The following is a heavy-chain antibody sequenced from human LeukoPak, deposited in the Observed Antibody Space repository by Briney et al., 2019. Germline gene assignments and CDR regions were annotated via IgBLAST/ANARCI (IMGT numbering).Heavy chain of an antibody. D-gene: IGHD2-15*01. V-gene: IGHV4-61*01. CDR2: IYYSGST. J-gene: IGHJ6*02. CDR1: GGSVSSGSYY. Sequence: SETLSLTCTVSGGSVSSGSYYWSWIRQPPGKGLEWIGYIYYSGSTDYNPSLKSRVTISVDTSKNQFSLKLSSVTAADTAVYYCARDPEYCSGGSCYSPYYYGMDVWGQGTTVTVSS. CDR3: ARDPEYCSGGSCYSPYYYGMDV.